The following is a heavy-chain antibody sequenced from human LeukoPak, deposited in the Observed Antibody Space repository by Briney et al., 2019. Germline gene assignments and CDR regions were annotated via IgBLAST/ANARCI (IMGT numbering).Heavy chain of an antibody. V-gene: IGHV3-48*03. D-gene: IGHD4-17*01. Sequence: GGSLRFSCAASGCTFSSYEMNWVRQAPGKGLEWVSYISSSGSTIYYADSVKGRFSISRDNAKNSLYLQMNSLRAEDTAVYYCAREVYGDYFDYWGQGTLVTVSS. CDR2: ISSSGSTI. J-gene: IGHJ4*02. CDR1: GCTFSSYE. CDR3: AREVYGDYFDY.